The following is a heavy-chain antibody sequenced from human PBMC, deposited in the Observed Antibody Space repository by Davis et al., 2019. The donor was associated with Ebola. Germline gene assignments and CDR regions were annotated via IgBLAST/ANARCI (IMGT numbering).Heavy chain of an antibody. V-gene: IGHV1-69*13. D-gene: IGHD2-15*01. J-gene: IGHJ5*02. Sequence: SVKVFCKASGGTFSSYAISWVRQAPGQGLEWMGGIIPIFGTANYAQKFQGRVTITADESTSTAYMELSSLRSEDTAVYYCARDPAATHNWFDPWGQGTLVTVSS. CDR2: IIPIFGTA. CDR3: ARDPAATHNWFDP. CDR1: GGTFSSYA.